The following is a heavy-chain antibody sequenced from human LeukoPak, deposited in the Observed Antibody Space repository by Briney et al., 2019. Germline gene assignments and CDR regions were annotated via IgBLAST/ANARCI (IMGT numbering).Heavy chain of an antibody. CDR1: GGTFSSYA. CDR2: SIPIFGTA. Sequence: SVKVSCKASGGTFSSYAISWVRQAPGQGLEWMGGSIPIFGTANYAQKFQGRVTITTDESTSTAYMELSSLRSEDTAVYYCALLEVVVIPSPSSRFDPWGQGTLVTVSS. J-gene: IGHJ5*02. D-gene: IGHD3-22*01. V-gene: IGHV1-69*05. CDR3: ALLEVVVIPSPSSRFDP.